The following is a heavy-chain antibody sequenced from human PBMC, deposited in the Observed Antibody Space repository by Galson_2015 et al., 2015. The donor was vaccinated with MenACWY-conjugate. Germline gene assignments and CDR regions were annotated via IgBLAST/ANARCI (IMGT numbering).Heavy chain of an antibody. V-gene: IGHV1-46*02. CDR3: ARDRRGELGTPAHCFGY. CDR1: GYTFNNYY. Sequence: SVKVSCKASGYTFNNYYMHWVRQAPGQGLEWMGIINPSGGRTSYPQKFRGRVTVTSDTSTSTVFMEVSSLKSEDTAVYYCARDRRGELGTPAHCFGYWGQGTLVTVSS. J-gene: IGHJ4*02. CDR2: INPSGGRT. D-gene: IGHD7-27*01.